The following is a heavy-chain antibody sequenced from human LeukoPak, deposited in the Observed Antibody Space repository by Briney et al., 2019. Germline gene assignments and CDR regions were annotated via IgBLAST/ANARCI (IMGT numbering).Heavy chain of an antibody. V-gene: IGHV3-30-3*01. CDR3: ARDASVYSSNHGYFQH. CDR1: GFTFSSYA. Sequence: GGSLRLSCAASGFTFSSYAMHWVRRAPGKGLEWVAVISYDGSNKYYADSMKGRFTISRDNSKNTLYLQMNSLRAEDTAVYYCARDASVYSSNHGYFQHWGQGTLVTVSS. CDR2: ISYDGSNK. J-gene: IGHJ1*01. D-gene: IGHD6-13*01.